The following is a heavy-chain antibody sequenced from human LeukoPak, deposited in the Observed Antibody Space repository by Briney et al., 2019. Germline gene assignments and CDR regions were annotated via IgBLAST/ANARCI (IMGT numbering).Heavy chain of an antibody. CDR2: ISGSGDNT. V-gene: IGHV3-23*01. CDR3: AKVRSGDIAAALNY. Sequence: GGSLRLSCAASGFTFSSYAMNWVRQAPGKGLEWVSGISGSGDNTYYADSVKGRFTTSRVNSKNTLYLQMNSLRAEDTAVYYCAKVRSGDIAAALNYWGQGTPVPVSS. D-gene: IGHD6-13*01. J-gene: IGHJ4*02. CDR1: GFTFSSYA.